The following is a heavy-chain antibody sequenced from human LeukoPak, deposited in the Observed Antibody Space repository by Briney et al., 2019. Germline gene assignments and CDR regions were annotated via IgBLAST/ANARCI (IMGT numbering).Heavy chain of an antibody. CDR1: GGTFSSYA. D-gene: IGHD6-19*01. CDR2: IIPIFGTA. Sequence: ASVKVSCKASGGTFSSYAISWVQQAPGQGLEWMGGIIPIFGTANYAQKFQGRVTITTDEPTSTAYMELSSLRSEDTAVYYCATLAVAGDYYFDYWGQGTLVTVSS. V-gene: IGHV1-69*05. CDR3: ATLAVAGDYYFDY. J-gene: IGHJ4*02.